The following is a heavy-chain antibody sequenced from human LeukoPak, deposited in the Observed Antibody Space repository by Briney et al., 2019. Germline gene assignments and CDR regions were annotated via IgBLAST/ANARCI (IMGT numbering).Heavy chain of an antibody. Sequence: SETLSLTCTVSGGSISSGGYYWSWIRQHPGKGLEWIGYIYYSGSTYYNPSLKSRVTISVDTSKNQFSLKLSSVTAADTAVYYCARDRGRRYFDWLLSLRWFDPWGQGTLVTVSS. D-gene: IGHD3-9*01. CDR2: IYYSGST. CDR3: ARDRGRRYFDWLLSLRWFDP. V-gene: IGHV4-31*03. J-gene: IGHJ5*02. CDR1: GGSISSGGYY.